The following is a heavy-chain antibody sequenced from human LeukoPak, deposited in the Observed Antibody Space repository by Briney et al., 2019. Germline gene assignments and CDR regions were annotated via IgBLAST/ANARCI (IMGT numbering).Heavy chain of an antibody. CDR1: GGSISSYY. D-gene: IGHD2-2*01. J-gene: IGHJ3*02. Sequence: SETLSLTCTVSGGSISSYYWSWIRQPPGKGLEWIGYIYYSGSTNYNPSLKSRVAISVGTAKNQFSLKLTSVTAADTAVYYCARQGVVIPAAMRPSSAFNIWGQGTMVTVSS. CDR3: ARQGVVIPAAMRPSSAFNI. V-gene: IGHV4-59*08. CDR2: IYYSGST.